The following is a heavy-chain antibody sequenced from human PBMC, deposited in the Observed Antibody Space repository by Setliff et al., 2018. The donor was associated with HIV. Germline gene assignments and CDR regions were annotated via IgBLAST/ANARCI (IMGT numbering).Heavy chain of an antibody. D-gene: IGHD6-25*01. Sequence: PSETLPLTCAVYGGSFSGHQWTWIRQSPGRGLEWIGGINHRGTSNYNPSLKRRVSMSVDTSKNQSSLRMTSLTAADTAVYFCARGSGVSLDTYHIWGQGTLVT. V-gene: IGHV4-34*01. J-gene: IGHJ4*02. CDR3: ARGSGVSLDTYHI. CDR2: INHRGTS. CDR1: GGSFSGHQ.